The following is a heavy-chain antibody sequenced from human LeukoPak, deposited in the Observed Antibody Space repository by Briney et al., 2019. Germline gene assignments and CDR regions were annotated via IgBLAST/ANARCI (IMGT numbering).Heavy chain of an antibody. V-gene: IGHV3-7*01. Sequence: GGSLRLSCAAAGFTFSSYWMSWVRQAPGKGLEWVANIKQDGSEKYYVDSVKGRFTISRDNAKNSLYLQMNSLRAEDTAVYYCARDKVRGVIEDGGQGTLVTVSS. J-gene: IGHJ4*02. CDR1: GFTFSSYW. D-gene: IGHD3-10*01. CDR3: ARDKVRGVIED. CDR2: IKQDGSEK.